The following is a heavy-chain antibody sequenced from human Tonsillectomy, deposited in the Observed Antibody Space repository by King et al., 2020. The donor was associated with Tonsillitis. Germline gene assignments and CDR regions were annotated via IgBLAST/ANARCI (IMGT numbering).Heavy chain of an antibody. CDR2: INQDGSEK. CDR1: GFTLSSYW. J-gene: IGHJ4*02. V-gene: IGHV3-7*01. D-gene: IGHD2-15*01. Sequence: VQLVESGRGLVQPGGSLRLSCGVSGFTLSSYWMTWVRQAPGKGLEWVANINQDGSEKNYVDSVKGRFTISRDNAENSLSLQMNSLSAEYTAVYYCARDAYCSGGSCYIYWGQGTLVTVSP. CDR3: ARDAYCSGGSCYIY.